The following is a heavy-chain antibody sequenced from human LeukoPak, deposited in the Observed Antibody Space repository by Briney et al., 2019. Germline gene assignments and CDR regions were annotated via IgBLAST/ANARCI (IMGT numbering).Heavy chain of an antibody. CDR3: ARERARDGVNSGLGY. D-gene: IGHD5-24*01. V-gene: IGHV6-1*01. Sequence: SQTLSLTCAIAGDSVSSGSAAWTWIRQSPSRGLEWLGRTYYRSKWFFDYAPFVESRVIISPDTSRNQFSLQLSSVTPEDTAVYYCARERARDGVNSGLGYWDQGALVTVSS. CDR2: TYYRSKWFF. CDR1: GDSVSSGSAA. J-gene: IGHJ4*02.